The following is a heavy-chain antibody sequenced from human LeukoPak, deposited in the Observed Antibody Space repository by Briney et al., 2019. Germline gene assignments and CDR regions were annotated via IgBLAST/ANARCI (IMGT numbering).Heavy chain of an antibody. D-gene: IGHD5-12*01. J-gene: IGHJ4*02. Sequence: SETLSLTCTVSGGSMSGYYWTWIRQPPGKGLDWIGYIHYSGSTNYHPSLKSRVTLSVDTSEKQFSLKLNSVTAADTAVYYCARGLLVGNSGYYFDYWGRGTLVTVSA. CDR1: GGSMSGYY. CDR2: IHYSGST. V-gene: IGHV4-59*01. CDR3: ARGLLVGNSGYYFDY.